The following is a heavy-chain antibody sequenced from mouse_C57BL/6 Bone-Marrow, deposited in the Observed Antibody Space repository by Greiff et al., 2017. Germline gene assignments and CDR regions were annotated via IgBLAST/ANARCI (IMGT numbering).Heavy chain of an antibody. CDR3: ARQGMVNYWYFDV. D-gene: IGHD2-3*01. J-gene: IGHJ1*03. V-gene: IGHV5-12*01. Sequence: EVQGVESGGGLVQPGGSLKLSCAASGFTFSDYYMYWVRQTPEKRLEWVAYISNGGGSTYYPDTVNGRFTIARDNAKNTLYLQMSRLKSEDTAMYYCARQGMVNYWYFDVWGTGTTVTVSS. CDR2: ISNGGGST. CDR1: GFTFSDYY.